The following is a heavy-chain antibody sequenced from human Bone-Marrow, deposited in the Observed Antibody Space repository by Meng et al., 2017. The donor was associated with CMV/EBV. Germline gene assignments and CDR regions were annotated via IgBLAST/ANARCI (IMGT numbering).Heavy chain of an antibody. V-gene: IGHV4-34*01. CDR3: ARYLNSRSRTGRGNFDS. J-gene: IGHJ4*02. CDR1: GSFTGYD. CDR2: INHRGSS. Sequence: GSFTGYDWSWISHPPGKGLEWIGDINHRGSSNYHPSLKSRVSISLDTSKNQFSLELRSVTAADTAVYYCARYLNSRSRTGRGNFDSWGQGTLVTVSS. D-gene: IGHD1-1*01.